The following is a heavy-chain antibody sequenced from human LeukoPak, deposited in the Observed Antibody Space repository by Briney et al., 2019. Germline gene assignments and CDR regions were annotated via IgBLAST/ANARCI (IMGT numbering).Heavy chain of an antibody. CDR3: AKAGYSSSWPFDS. V-gene: IGHV3-23*01. CDR2: ISGSGATT. Sequence: GSLRLSCAASGVSFSSNGMGWVRQAPGQGLEWVSAISGSGATTYYADSVKGRFTISRDNSKNTLYLQMNSLRGEDTAVYYCAKAGYSSSWPFDSWGQGTLVTASS. J-gene: IGHJ4*02. D-gene: IGHD6-13*01. CDR1: GVSFSSNG.